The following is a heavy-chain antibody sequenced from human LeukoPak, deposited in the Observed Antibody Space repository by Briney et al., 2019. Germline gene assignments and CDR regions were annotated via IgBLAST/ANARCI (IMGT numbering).Heavy chain of an antibody. J-gene: IGHJ6*02. CDR2: ISGSGGST. D-gene: IGHD3-9*01. CDR3: AKVPGFDYYNGMDV. CDR1: GFTFSSYA. V-gene: IGHV3-23*01. Sequence: GGSLRLSCADSGFTFSSYAMSWVRQAPGEGLEWFSAISGSGGSTYYADSVKGRFTISRDNSKNTLYLRMNSLRAEDTAVYYCAKVPGFDYYNGMDVWGQGTTVTVSS.